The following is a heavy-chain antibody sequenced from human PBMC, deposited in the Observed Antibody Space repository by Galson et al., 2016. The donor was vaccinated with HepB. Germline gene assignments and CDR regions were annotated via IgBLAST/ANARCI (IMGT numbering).Heavy chain of an antibody. Sequence: CAISGDSVYNNGAAWVWIRQSPSRGLEWLGRTFYRSTWENHYAGSVKHRITISPDTSRNQFSLPLNSVTPEDTALYYCARAVMLGRGMDVWGQGTTVTVSS. CDR3: ARAVMLGRGMDV. D-gene: IGHD3-10*01. J-gene: IGHJ6*02. V-gene: IGHV6-1*01. CDR2: TFYRSTWEN. CDR1: GDSVYNNGAA.